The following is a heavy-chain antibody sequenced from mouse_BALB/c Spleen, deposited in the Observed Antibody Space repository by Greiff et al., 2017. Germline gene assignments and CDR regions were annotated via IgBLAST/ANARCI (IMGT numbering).Heavy chain of an antibody. CDR3: ARGIYDYDWFAY. V-gene: IGHV5-6-5*01. J-gene: IGHJ3*01. Sequence: EVQLVESGGGLVKPGGSLKLSCAASGFTFSSYAMSWVRQTPEKRLEWVASISSGGSTYYPDSVKGRFTISRDNARNILYLQMSSLRSEDTAMYYCARGIYDYDWFAYWGQGTLVTVSA. CDR2: ISSGGST. D-gene: IGHD2-4*01. CDR1: GFTFSSYA.